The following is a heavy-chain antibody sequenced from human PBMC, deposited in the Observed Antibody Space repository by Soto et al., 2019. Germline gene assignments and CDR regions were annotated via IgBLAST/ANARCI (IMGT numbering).Heavy chain of an antibody. V-gene: IGHV1-3*01. CDR2: INAGNGNT. CDR3: AGDPDSHYNDSHASSYP. Sequence: ASVKVSCKASGYTFTSYAMHWLLQAPGQRLEWMGWINAGNGNTKYSQKFQGRVTISADKFTGTAYMELTGLRSDDTAVYYCAGDPDSHYNDSHASSYPWGQGTLVTVSS. CDR1: GYTFTSYA. J-gene: IGHJ5*02. D-gene: IGHD4-4*01.